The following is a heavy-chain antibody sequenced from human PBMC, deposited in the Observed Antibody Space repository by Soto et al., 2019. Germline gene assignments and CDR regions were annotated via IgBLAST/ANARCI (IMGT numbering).Heavy chain of an antibody. CDR1: GFTFRNYA. Sequence: DLEESGGGLVQSGESLTLSCVASGFTFRNYALSWVRPAPGKGLEWVSSIGVGSSPKYYADSVEGRLTLSRDNAQNSLYLQMNSLRAEDTAGYYCARDQLYYNEFSGRRKDACDVWGHGTMVTVPS. CDR2: IGVGSSPK. CDR3: ARDQLYYNEFSGRRKDACDV. D-gene: IGHD3-22*01. V-gene: IGHV3-48*01. J-gene: IGHJ3*01.